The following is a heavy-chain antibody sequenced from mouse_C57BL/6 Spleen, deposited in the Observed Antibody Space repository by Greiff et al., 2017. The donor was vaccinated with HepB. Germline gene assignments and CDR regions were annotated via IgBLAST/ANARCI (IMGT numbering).Heavy chain of an antibody. CDR3: TREGAGTWGYAMDY. Sequence: VQLQQSGAELVRPGASVTLSCKASGYTFTDYEMHWVKQTPVHGLEWIGAIDPETGGTAYNQKFKGKAILTADKSSSTAYMELRSLTSEDSAVYYCTREGAGTWGYAMDYWGQGTSVTVSS. D-gene: IGHD4-1*01. V-gene: IGHV1-15*01. CDR1: GYTFTDYE. CDR2: IDPETGGT. J-gene: IGHJ4*01.